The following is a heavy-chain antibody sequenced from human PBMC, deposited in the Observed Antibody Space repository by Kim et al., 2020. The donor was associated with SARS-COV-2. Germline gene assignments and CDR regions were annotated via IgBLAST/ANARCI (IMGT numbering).Heavy chain of an antibody. J-gene: IGHJ4*02. CDR1: GFSFTTNW. V-gene: IGHV3-7*01. D-gene: IGHD2-15*01. CDR2: IKEDGTEK. CDR3: ARDRRYSLDY. Sequence: GGSLRLSCVVSGFSFTTNWMSWVRQAPGKGLEWVAKIKEDGTEKYYGYSVEGRFTISRDNAKNSLYLQLNSLSAEDTAVYYCARDRRYSLDYWGQGTLSPSPQ.